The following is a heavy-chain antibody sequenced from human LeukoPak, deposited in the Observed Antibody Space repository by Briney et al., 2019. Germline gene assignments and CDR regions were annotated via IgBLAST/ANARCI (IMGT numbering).Heavy chain of an antibody. CDR2: ISYDGSNK. J-gene: IGHJ4*02. V-gene: IGHV3-30*04. D-gene: IGHD2-15*01. CDR3: AKGIDM. CDR1: GFTFSTYA. Sequence: GGSLRLSCTASGFTFSTYAMHWVRQAPGKGLEWVAVISYDGSNKYYADSVKGRFTISRDNSKYTLYLQMNSLRAEDTAVYYCAKGIDMWGQGTLVTVSS.